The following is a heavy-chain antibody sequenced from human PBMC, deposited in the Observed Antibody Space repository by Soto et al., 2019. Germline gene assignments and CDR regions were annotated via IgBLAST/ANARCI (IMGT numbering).Heavy chain of an antibody. V-gene: IGHV1-69*06. Sequence: SVKVSCKASGGTFTSDAINWVRQAPGQGLEWMGRIIPIFGTTKYAQKFQGRVTITADKSTSTAYMELSSLRSEDTAVYYCAREGSHSAYNFAIGIQLWSFDRWGQGLPVTVSS. J-gene: IGHJ5*02. CDR2: IIPIFGTT. D-gene: IGHD1-1*01. CDR3: AREGSHSAYNFAIGIQLWSFDR. CDR1: GGTFTSDA.